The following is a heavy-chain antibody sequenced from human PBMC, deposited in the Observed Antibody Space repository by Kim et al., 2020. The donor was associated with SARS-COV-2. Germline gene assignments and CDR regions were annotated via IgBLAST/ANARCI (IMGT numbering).Heavy chain of an antibody. V-gene: IGHV4-39*01. CDR1: GGSINRSSYY. D-gene: IGHD6-19*01. J-gene: IGHJ4*02. CDR3: ARPLSSGWHPFDY. CDR2: VYYSGST. Sequence: SETLSLTCTVSGGSINRSSYYWGWIRQPPGKGLEWIGRVYYSGSTYYNPSLKSRVTISVDTSKNQFSLKLSSVTAADTAVYYCARPLSSGWHPFDYWGQGTLVTVSS.